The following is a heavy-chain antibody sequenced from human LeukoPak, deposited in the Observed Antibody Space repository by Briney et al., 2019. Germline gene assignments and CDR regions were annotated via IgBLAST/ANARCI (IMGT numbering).Heavy chain of an antibody. CDR3: AKDRGYYDSSGPVPQGLDY. V-gene: IGHV1-69*13. CDR2: IIPIFGTA. J-gene: IGHJ4*02. Sequence: SVKVSCKASGGTFSSYAISWVRQAAGQGLEWMGGIIPIFGTANYAQKFQGRVTITADESTSTAYMELSSLRSEDTAVYYCAKDRGYYDSSGPVPQGLDYWGQGTLVTASS. CDR1: GGTFSSYA. D-gene: IGHD3-22*01.